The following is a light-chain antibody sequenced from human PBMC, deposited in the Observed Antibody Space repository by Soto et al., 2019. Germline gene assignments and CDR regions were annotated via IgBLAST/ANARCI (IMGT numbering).Light chain of an antibody. CDR1: SSDVGSHNL. J-gene: IGLJ1*01. CDR2: EVS. V-gene: IGLV2-23*02. Sequence: QSALTQPASVSGSPGRSITISCTGTSSDVGSHNLVSWYQQHPGKAPKLMIYEVSKRPSGVSNRFSGSKSGNTASLTISGLRAEDEADYCCCSYAGSSTSSVFGNGTKVTVL. CDR3: CSYAGSSTSSV.